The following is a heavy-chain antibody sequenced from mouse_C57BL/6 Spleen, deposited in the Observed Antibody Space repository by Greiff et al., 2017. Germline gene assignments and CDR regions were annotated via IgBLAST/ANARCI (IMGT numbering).Heavy chain of an antibody. V-gene: IGHV1-82*01. CDR1: GYAFSSSW. D-gene: IGHD2-4*01. J-gene: IGHJ3*01. CDR2: IYPGDGDT. Sequence: QVQLQQSGPELVKPGASVKISCKASGYAFSSSWMNWVKQRPGKGLEWIGRIYPGDGDTNYNGKFKGKATLTADKSSSTAYLQLSSLTSEDSAVYFWARSYDYDGWFAYWGQGTLVTVSA. CDR3: ARSYDYDGWFAY.